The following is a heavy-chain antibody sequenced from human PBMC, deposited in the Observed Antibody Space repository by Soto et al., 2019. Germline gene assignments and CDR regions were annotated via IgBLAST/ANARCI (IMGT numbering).Heavy chain of an antibody. D-gene: IGHD3-3*02. CDR3: SKFYHLLSLNYYYYYMDV. CDR1: GFTFSSYA. J-gene: IGHJ6*03. V-gene: IGHV3-23*01. Sequence: GGSLRLSCAASGFTFSSYAMSWVRQAPGKGLEWVSAISGSGCSTYYADSVKGRFTISRDNSKNTLYLQMNSLRAEDTAVYYCSKFYHLLSLNYYYYYMDVWGKGTTVTVSS. CDR2: ISGSGCST.